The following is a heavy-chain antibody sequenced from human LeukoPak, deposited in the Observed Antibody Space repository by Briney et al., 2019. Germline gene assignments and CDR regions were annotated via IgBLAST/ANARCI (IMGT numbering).Heavy chain of an antibody. CDR1: GFTFSSYE. CDR3: ARADRGSSWYWLFDY. J-gene: IGHJ4*02. D-gene: IGHD6-13*01. Sequence: GGSLRLSCAASGFTFSSYEMHWVRQAPGKGLEWVSYISSSDSTIYYADSVKGRFTISRDNAKNSLYLQMNSLRAEDTAVYYCARADRGSSWYWLFDYWGQGTLVTVSS. CDR2: ISSSDSTI. V-gene: IGHV3-48*03.